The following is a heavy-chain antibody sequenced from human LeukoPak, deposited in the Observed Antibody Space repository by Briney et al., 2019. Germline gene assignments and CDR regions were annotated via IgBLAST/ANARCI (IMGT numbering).Heavy chain of an antibody. D-gene: IGHD5-18*01. Sequence: GASVMVSCKASGGTFSSYAISWVRQAPGQGLEWMGGIIPIFGTANYAQKFQGRVTITADESTSTAYMELSSLRSEDTAVYYCAFRVDTAMVFDYWGQGTLVTVSS. CDR1: GGTFSSYA. CDR2: IIPIFGTA. J-gene: IGHJ4*02. V-gene: IGHV1-69*13. CDR3: AFRVDTAMVFDY.